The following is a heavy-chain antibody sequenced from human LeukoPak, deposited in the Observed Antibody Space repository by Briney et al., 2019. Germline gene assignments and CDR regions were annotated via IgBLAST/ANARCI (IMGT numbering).Heavy chain of an antibody. V-gene: IGHV3-23*01. Sequence: PGGSLRLSCVGSGFTFRNYVMNWVRQAPGKGLEWVSGFSAAGTYYADSVKGRFTTSRDDSKNTIYLQMNSLTAEDTGVYYCAKDRVRDNGWDIDYWGQGTLVTVSS. CDR3: AKDRVRDNGWDIDY. CDR2: FSAAGT. CDR1: GFTFRNYV. J-gene: IGHJ4*02. D-gene: IGHD6-19*01.